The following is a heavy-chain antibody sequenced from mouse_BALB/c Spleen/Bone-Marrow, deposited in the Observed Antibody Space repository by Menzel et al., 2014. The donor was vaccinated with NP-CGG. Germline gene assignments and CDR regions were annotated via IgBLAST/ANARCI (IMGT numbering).Heavy chain of an antibody. D-gene: IGHD2-4*01. CDR2: IWGDGST. V-gene: IGHV2-6-7*01. J-gene: IGHJ4*01. Sequence: VKLMESGPGLVAPSQSLSITCTVSGFSLTGYGVSWVRQPPGKGLEWLGMIWGDGSTDYNSALKSRLSISKGNSKSQVFLKMNNLQTDDTARYYCARDSFLITRALDYWGQGTSVTVSS. CDR1: GFSLTGYG. CDR3: ARDSFLITRALDY.